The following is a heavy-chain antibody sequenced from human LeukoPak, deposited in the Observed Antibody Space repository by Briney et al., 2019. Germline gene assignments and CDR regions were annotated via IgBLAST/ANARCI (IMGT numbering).Heavy chain of an antibody. CDR2: INYSGRT. D-gene: IGHD1-26*01. V-gene: IGHV4-39*07. J-gene: IGHJ4*02. CDR3: ARDIDDVGALLDF. Sequence: SETLSLTCTISDDSISNNRYFWAWIRQPPGKGLEWIGSINYSGRTYYNPSLKSRLTMSVDTAKRQFSLKLIPVTAADTALYYRARDIDDVGALLDFWGQGTLVTVSS. CDR1: DDSISNNRYF.